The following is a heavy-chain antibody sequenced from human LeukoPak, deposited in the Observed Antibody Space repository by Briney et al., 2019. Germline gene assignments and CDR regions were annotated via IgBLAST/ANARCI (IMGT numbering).Heavy chain of an antibody. Sequence: TGGSLRLSCAASGFTFSSYWVHWVRQAPGKGLVWVSRINGDGSSTSYADSVKGRFTISRDNAKNTLYLQMTSLRVEDTVVYYCAAVVRSGSPFDYWGQGTLVTVSS. V-gene: IGHV3-74*01. D-gene: IGHD6-25*01. CDR1: GFTFSSYW. CDR2: INGDGSST. J-gene: IGHJ4*02. CDR3: AAVVRSGSPFDY.